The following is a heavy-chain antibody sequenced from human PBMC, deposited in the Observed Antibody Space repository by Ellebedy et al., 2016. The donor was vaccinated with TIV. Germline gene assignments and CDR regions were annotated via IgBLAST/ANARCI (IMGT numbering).Heavy chain of an antibody. CDR3: AREGSPLAAAGLS. CDR2: ISYDGSIE. Sequence: PGGSLRLSCAVSGFTFSSYDMHWVRQAPGKGLEWVAVISYDGSIEYYADSVKGRFTISRDNSKNTLYLQMNSLRADDTAVYYCAREGSPLAAAGLSWGQGTLVTVSS. V-gene: IGHV3-30*03. D-gene: IGHD6-13*01. J-gene: IGHJ5*02. CDR1: GFTFSSYD.